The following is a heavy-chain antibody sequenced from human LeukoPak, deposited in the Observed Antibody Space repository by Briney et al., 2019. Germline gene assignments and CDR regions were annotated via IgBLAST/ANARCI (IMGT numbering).Heavy chain of an antibody. J-gene: IGHJ4*02. CDR3: ARQGSSGWLTNYFDY. D-gene: IGHD6-19*01. V-gene: IGHV4-39*01. Sequence: SETLSLTCTVSGGSISSSSYYWGWIRQPPGKGLEWIGSIYYSGSTYYNPSLKSRVTISVDTSKDQFSLKLSSVTAADTAVYYCARQGSSGWLTNYFDYWGQGTLVTVSS. CDR2: IYYSGST. CDR1: GGSISSSSYY.